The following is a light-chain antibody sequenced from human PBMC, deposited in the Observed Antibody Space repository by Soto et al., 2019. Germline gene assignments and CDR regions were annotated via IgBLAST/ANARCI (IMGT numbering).Light chain of an antibody. Sequence: EIVMTQSPATLSVSPGERATLSCRASQSFDSNLAWYQQKPGQAPRLLIFGASNRASGVPARFSGSGSWTEFTLTISSLQSEDFAVYYCQQYNDWPSMYAFGPGTKLEMK. CDR3: QQYNDWPSMYA. CDR1: QSFDSN. V-gene: IGKV3-15*01. CDR2: GAS. J-gene: IGKJ2*01.